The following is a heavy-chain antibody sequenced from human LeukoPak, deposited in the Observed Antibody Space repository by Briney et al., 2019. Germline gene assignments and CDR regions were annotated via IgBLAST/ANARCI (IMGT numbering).Heavy chain of an antibody. J-gene: IGHJ6*02. V-gene: IGHV4-34*01. CDR3: ARWGEYSSGWNYCYYGMDA. CDR2: INHSGST. Sequence: SETLSLTCAVYGGSFSGYYWSWIRQPPGKGLEWIGEINHSGSTNYNPSLKSRVTISVDTSKNQFSLKLSSVTAADTAVYYCARWGEYSSGWNYCYYGMDAWGQGTTVTVSS. D-gene: IGHD6-19*01. CDR1: GGSFSGYY.